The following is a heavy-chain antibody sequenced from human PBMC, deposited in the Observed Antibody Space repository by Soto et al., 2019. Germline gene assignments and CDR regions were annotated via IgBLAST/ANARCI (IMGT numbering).Heavy chain of an antibody. CDR2: ILYDGTRE. V-gene: IGHV3-33*05. D-gene: IGHD3-3*01. CDR3: ASDQSGSDFWTMDY. CDR1: GFTFGSYA. J-gene: IGHJ4*02. Sequence: QVQLVESGGGVAQPGGSLRLSCAASGFTFGSYAMHWVRQAPGKGLEWVAVILYDGTREYYADSVKGRATISRYKAGKTLFLQMNRLGAADTAVYYWASDQSGSDFWTMDYWGQRPLVTVPS.